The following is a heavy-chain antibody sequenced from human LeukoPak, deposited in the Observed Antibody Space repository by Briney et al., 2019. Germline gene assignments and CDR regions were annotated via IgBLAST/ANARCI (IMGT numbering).Heavy chain of an antibody. CDR2: INPSGGST. J-gene: IGHJ3*02. CDR3: ARVDSAMASGDAFDI. CDR1: GYIFTSYY. Sequence: GASVKVSCKASGYIFTSYYMHWVRQAPGQGLEWMGIINPSGGSTSYAQKFQGRVTMTRDTSTSTVYMELSSLRSEDTAVYYCARVDSAMASGDAFDIWGQGTMVTVSS. V-gene: IGHV1-46*03. D-gene: IGHD5-18*01.